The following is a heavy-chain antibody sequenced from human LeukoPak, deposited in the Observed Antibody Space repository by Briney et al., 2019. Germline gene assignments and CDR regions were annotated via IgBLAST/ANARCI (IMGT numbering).Heavy chain of an antibody. CDR1: GYTFTGFY. Sequence: ASVKVSCTASGYTFTGFYMHWVRQALGQGLEWMGWINTDSGGTNYAQKFQGRVTVTRDTSISTAYMELSRLTSDDTAVYYCARLNSGYHYFAEWGQGTLVTVS. D-gene: IGHD5-12*01. V-gene: IGHV1-2*02. J-gene: IGHJ4*02. CDR3: ARLNSGYHYFAE. CDR2: INTDSGGT.